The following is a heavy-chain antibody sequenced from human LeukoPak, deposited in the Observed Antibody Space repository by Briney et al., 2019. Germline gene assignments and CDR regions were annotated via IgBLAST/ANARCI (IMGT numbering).Heavy chain of an antibody. V-gene: IGHV4-34*01. D-gene: IGHD6-19*01. Sequence: SETLSLTCAVYGGSFSGYYWSWIRQPPGKGLEWIGEISHSGSTNYNPSLKSRVTISVDTSKNQFSLKLSSVTAADTAVYYCARRWQWLDYWGQGTLVTASS. J-gene: IGHJ4*02. CDR3: ARRWQWLDY. CDR2: ISHSGST. CDR1: GGSFSGYY.